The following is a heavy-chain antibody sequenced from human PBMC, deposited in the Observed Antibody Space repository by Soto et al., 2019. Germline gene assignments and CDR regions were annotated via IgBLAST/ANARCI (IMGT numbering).Heavy chain of an antibody. V-gene: IGHV1-69*01. CDR1: GGTFSSYA. CDR3: AGGRPSEEWLLTKFDP. J-gene: IGHJ5*02. Sequence: QVQLVQSGAEAKKPGSSVKVSCKASGGTFSSYAISWVRQAPGQGLEWMGGISPIFGTANSAQKFQGRVTNTADEPTSAADMELSSLSCVDMAVYFCAGGRPSEEWLLTKFDPWGQGTLVPVSS. D-gene: IGHD3-3*01. CDR2: ISPIFGTA.